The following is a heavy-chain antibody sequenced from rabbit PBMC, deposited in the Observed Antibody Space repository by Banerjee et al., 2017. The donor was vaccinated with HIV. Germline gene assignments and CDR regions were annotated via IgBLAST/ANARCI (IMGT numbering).Heavy chain of an antibody. CDR2: VAAGKGRT. Sequence: QSLEESGGDLVKPEGSLTLTCKASGFDFSTYYVSWVRQAPGKGLEWIGTVAAGKGRTFYASWVNGRFTISSDNAQNTVFLQMTSLTASDTATYFCARGGYDENYFNLWGPGTLVTVS. D-gene: IGHD2-1*01. J-gene: IGHJ4*01. V-gene: IGHV1S7*01. CDR1: GFDFSTYY. CDR3: ARGGYDENYFNL.